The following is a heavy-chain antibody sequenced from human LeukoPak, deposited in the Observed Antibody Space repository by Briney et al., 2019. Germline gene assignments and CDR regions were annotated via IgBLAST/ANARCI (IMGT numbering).Heavy chain of an antibody. V-gene: IGHV3-23*01. Sequence: PGGSLRLSCAASGFTFSSYAMSWVRQAPGKGLEWVSAISGSGDSTYYADSVKGRFTVSRDNSKNTLYLQMNSLRAEDTAVYYCANSISVAGRSFYYYGMDVWGQGTTVTVSS. J-gene: IGHJ6*02. CDR1: GFTFSSYA. CDR2: ISGSGDST. D-gene: IGHD6-19*01. CDR3: ANSISVAGRSFYYYGMDV.